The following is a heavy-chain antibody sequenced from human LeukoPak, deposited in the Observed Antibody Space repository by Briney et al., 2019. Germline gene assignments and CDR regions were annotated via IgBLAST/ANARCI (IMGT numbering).Heavy chain of an antibody. J-gene: IGHJ4*02. Sequence: ASVKVSCKASGYTFTSFDINWVRQAPGQGLEWMGRLDPSTGNTAYPQKFQDRVTMTRDPSTSTAYMELSGLNSEDTALYYCARDLNSDRSGYGHSSFDYWGQGTLVTVSP. CDR1: GYTFTSFD. V-gene: IGHV1-8*01. CDR2: LDPSTGNT. CDR3: ARDLNSDRSGYGHSSFDY. D-gene: IGHD3-22*01.